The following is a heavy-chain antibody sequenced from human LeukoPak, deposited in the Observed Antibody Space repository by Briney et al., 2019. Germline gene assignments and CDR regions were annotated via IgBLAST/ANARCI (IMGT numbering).Heavy chain of an antibody. D-gene: IGHD4-23*01. Sequence: GGSLRLSCAASGFTFSSYSMNWVRQAPGKGLEWVSSISSSSSYIYYADSVKGRFTISRDNAKNSLYLQMNSLRAEDTAVYYCARRRGTTVGAFDIWGQGTMVTVSS. J-gene: IGHJ3*02. CDR3: ARRRGTTVGAFDI. V-gene: IGHV3-21*01. CDR2: ISSSSSYI. CDR1: GFTFSSYS.